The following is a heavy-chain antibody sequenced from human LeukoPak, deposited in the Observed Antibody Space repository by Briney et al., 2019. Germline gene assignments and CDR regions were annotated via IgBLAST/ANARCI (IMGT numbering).Heavy chain of an antibody. D-gene: IGHD6-19*01. V-gene: IGHV3-49*03. CDR2: ISGGTT. Sequence: GGSLRLSCTASGFTFGDYLMSWFRQAPGKGLEWIGFISGGTTEYAASVKGRFTISRDDSTSIAYLQMNSLTTEDTAVYYCARGSGWLSVYWGQGTLVTVSS. CDR1: GFTFGDYL. J-gene: IGHJ4*02. CDR3: ARGSGWLSVY.